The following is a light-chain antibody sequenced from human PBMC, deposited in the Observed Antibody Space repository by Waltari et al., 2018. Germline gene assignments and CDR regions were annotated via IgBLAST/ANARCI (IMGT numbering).Light chain of an antibody. CDR2: DDS. J-gene: IGLJ2*01. CDR1: HVGRKS. V-gene: IGLV3-21*02. Sequence: SYVLTQPPSVSLAPGQTAPLTCGGDHVGRKSVHWYQQKPGQAPVLVVFDDSDRPSGIPERFSGSNSGNTATLTISRVEAGDEADYYCHLWDSSSDHVIFGGGTKLTVL. CDR3: HLWDSSSDHVI.